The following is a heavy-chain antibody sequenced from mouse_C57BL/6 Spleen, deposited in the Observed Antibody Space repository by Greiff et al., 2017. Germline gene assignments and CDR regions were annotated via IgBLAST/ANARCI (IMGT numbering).Heavy chain of an antibody. CDR1: GYTFTDYY. CDR3: GGSSGPAWFAY. J-gene: IGHJ3*01. Sequence: QVQLQQSGAELVKPGASVKISCTASGYTFTDYYINWVKQRPGQGLEWIGRIGPGSGSTYYNEKFKGKATLTADKSASTAYMQLSSLTSEDSAVYFCGGSSGPAWFAYWGQGTLVTVAA. CDR2: IGPGSGST. D-gene: IGHD3-2*02. V-gene: IGHV1-77*01.